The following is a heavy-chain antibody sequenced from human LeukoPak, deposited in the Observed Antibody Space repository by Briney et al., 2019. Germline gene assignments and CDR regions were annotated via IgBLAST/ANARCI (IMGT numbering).Heavy chain of an antibody. D-gene: IGHD2-21*02. J-gene: IGHJ4*02. V-gene: IGHV4-31*03. Sequence: SQTLSLTCTVSGGSISSGGYYWSWIRQHPGKGLEWIGYIYYSGSTYYNPSLKSRVTISVDTSKNQFSLKLSSVTAADTAVYYCAREYCGGDCYSDWGQGTLVTVSS. CDR2: IYYSGST. CDR3: AREYCGGDCYSD. CDR1: GGSISSGGYY.